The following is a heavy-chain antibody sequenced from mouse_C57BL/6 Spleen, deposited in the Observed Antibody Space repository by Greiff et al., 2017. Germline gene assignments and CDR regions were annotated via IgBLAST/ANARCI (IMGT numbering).Heavy chain of an antibody. CDR2: INPSTGGT. CDR3: AYDGYYESY. Sequence: EVKLVESGPELVKPGASVKISCKASGYSFTGYYMNWVKQSPEKSLEWIGEINPSTGGTTYNQKFKAKATLTVDKSSSTAYMQLKSLTSEDSAVYYCAYDGYYESYWGQGTLVTVSA. CDR1: GYSFTGYY. V-gene: IGHV1-42*01. D-gene: IGHD2-3*01. J-gene: IGHJ3*01.